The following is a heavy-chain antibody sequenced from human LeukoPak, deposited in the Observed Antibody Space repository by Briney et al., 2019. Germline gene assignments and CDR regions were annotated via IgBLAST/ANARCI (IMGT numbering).Heavy chain of an antibody. CDR3: ARSYYYGMDV. Sequence: SETLSLTCAVSGGSFSGYYWSWIRQPPGKGLEWIGEINHSGSTNYNPSLKSRVTISVDTSKNQFSLKLSSVTAADTAVYYCARSYYYGMDVWGQGTTVTVSS. CDR1: GGSFSGYY. CDR2: INHSGST. V-gene: IGHV4-34*01. J-gene: IGHJ6*02.